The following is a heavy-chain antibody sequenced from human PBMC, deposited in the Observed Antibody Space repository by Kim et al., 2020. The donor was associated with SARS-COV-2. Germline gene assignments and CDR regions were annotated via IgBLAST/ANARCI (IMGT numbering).Heavy chain of an antibody. CDR3: ARAVRLTGPVYYYYYMDV. Sequence: GGSLRLSCAASGFTFSTYWMYWVRQAPGKGLVWVSRINSDGSSTNYADSVKGRFTISRDNAKNSLYLQMNSLRAEDTAVYYCARAVRLTGPVYYYYYMDVWGKGTTVTVSS. V-gene: IGHV3-74*01. CDR2: INSDGSST. CDR1: GFTFSTYW. D-gene: IGHD3-9*01. J-gene: IGHJ6*03.